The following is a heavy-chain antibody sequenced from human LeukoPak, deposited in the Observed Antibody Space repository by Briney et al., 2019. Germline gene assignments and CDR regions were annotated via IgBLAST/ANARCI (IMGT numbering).Heavy chain of an antibody. CDR1: GGSISSYY. D-gene: IGHD5-12*01. V-gene: IGHV4-59*01. Sequence: PSETLSLTCTVSGGSISSYYWSWIRQPPGKGLEWIGYIYYSGSTNCNPSLKSRVTISVDTSKNQFSLKLSSVTAADTAVYYCASLYSGYEDYWGQGTLVTVSS. CDR3: ASLYSGYEDY. J-gene: IGHJ4*02. CDR2: IYYSGST.